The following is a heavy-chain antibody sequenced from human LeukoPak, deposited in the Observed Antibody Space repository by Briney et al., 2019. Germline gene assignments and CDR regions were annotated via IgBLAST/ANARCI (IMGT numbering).Heavy chain of an antibody. D-gene: IGHD7-27*01. CDR1: GGSFSGYY. J-gene: IGHJ4*02. V-gene: IGHV4-34*01. Sequence: PSETLSLTCAVYGGSFSGYYWSWIRQPPGKGLEWIGEINHSGSTNYNPSLKSRVTISVDTSKNQFSLKLSSVTAADTAMYYCARVRATGAHDCWGQATLVTVSS. CDR3: ARVRATGAHDC. CDR2: INHSGST.